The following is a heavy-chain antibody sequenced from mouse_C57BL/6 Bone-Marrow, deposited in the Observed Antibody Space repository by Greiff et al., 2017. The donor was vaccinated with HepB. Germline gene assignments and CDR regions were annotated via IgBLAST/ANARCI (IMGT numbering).Heavy chain of an antibody. V-gene: IGHV1-53*01. CDR1: GYTFTSYW. J-gene: IGHJ1*03. Sequence: VQLQQPGTELVKPGASVKLSCKASGYTFTSYWMHWVKQRPGQGLEWIGNINPSNGGTNYNEKFKSKATLTVDKSSSIAYMQLSSLTSEDSAVYYCAREGYWAYWYFDVWGTGTTVTVSS. D-gene: IGHD3-1*01. CDR3: AREGYWAYWYFDV. CDR2: INPSNGGT.